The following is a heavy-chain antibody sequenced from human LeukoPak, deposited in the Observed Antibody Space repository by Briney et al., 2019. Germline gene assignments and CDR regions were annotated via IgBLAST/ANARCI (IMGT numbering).Heavy chain of an antibody. CDR1: GGSISSYY. D-gene: IGHD3-16*01. CDR3: ARDGASAGAFDI. V-gene: IGHV4-59*01. J-gene: IGHJ3*02. CDR2: IYYSGST. Sequence: SETLSLTFTVSGGSISSYYWSWIRQPPGKGLEWIGYIYYSGSTNYNPSLKSRVTISVDTSKNQFSLKLSSVTAADTAVYYCARDGASAGAFDIWGQGTMVTVSS.